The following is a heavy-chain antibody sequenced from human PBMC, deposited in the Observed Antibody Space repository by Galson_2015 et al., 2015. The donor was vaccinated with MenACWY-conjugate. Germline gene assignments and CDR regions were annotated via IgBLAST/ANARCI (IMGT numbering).Heavy chain of an antibody. V-gene: IGHV3-64D*06. CDR3: VILDAMVRGVINPFDY. Sequence: SLRLSCAASGFTFSSYAMHWVRQAPGMGLEYVSAISSNGGSTYYADSVKGRFTISRDNSKNTLYLQMSSLRAEDTAVYYCVILDAMVRGVINPFDYWGQGTLVTVSS. J-gene: IGHJ4*02. CDR1: GFTFSSYA. CDR2: ISSNGGST. D-gene: IGHD3-10*01.